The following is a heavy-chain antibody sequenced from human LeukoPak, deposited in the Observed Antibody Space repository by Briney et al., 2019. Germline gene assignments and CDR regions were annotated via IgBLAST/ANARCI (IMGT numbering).Heavy chain of an antibody. CDR3: ARDLAAYDAFDI. D-gene: IGHD2-15*01. Sequence: GGSLRLFRAASGFTFSSYWMSWVRQAPGKGLEWVANIKQDGSEKYYVDSVKGRFTISRDNAKNSLYLQMNSLRAEDTAVYYCARDLAAYDAFDIWGQGTMVTVSS. CDR1: GFTFSSYW. V-gene: IGHV3-7*03. CDR2: IKQDGSEK. J-gene: IGHJ3*02.